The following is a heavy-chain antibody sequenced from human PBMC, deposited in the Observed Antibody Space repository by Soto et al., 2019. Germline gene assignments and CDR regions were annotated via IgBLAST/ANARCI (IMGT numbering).Heavy chain of an antibody. CDR2: IGRRSDI. CDR3: AREETAWPLAYGLDV. V-gene: IGHV3-21*01. J-gene: IGHJ6*02. D-gene: IGHD2-21*02. CDR1: GFSFSTYS. Sequence: VGSLRLSCEASGFSFSTYSMHWVRQAPGKGLEWVSSIGRRSDIYYADSVKGRFTISRDNAKNSVSLPMNSLRDEDTAVYYCAREETAWPLAYGLDVWGQGTTVTVSS.